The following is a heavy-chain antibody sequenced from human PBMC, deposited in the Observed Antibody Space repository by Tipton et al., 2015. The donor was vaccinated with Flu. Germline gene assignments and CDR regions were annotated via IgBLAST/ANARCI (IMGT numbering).Heavy chain of an antibody. CDR3: ARLMSSSSDSDY. V-gene: IGHV4-34*01. J-gene: IGHJ4*02. Sequence: TLSLTCTVSGGSISSYYWSWIRQPAGKGLEWIGEINHSGSTNYNPSLKSRVTISVDTSKNQFSLKLSSVTAADTAVYYCARLMSSSSDSDYWGQGTLVTVSS. CDR2: INHSGST. D-gene: IGHD6-6*01. CDR1: GGSISSYY.